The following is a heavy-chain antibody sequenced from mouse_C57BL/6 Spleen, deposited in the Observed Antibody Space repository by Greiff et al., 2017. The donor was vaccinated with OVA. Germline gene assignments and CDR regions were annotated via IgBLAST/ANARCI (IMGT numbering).Heavy chain of an antibody. Sequence: EVMLVESGGGLVKPGGSLKLSCAASGFTFSDYGMHWVRQAPEKGLEWVAYISSGSSTIYYAATVKGRFTISRDNAKNNLFLQMTSLRAEDTAMYYCARSEAMDYWGQGTSVTVSS. CDR2: ISSGSSTI. CDR1: GFTFSDYG. D-gene: IGHD1-3*01. CDR3: ARSEAMDY. V-gene: IGHV5-17*01. J-gene: IGHJ4*01.